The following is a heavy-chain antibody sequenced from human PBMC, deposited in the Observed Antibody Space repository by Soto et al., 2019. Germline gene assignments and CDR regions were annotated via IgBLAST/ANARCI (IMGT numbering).Heavy chain of an antibody. CDR1: GGTFSSYT. CDR2: IIPILGIA. CDR3: ARGGCSGGSCYYDGAFDI. D-gene: IGHD2-15*01. J-gene: IGHJ3*02. Sequence: QVQLVQSGAEVKKPGSSVKVSCKASGGTFSSYTISWVRQAPGQGLEWMGRIIPILGIANYAQQFQGRVTITGEKSTSTTYMALSKLRSEDMAVYYCARGGCSGGSCYYDGAFDIWGQGTMVTVSS. V-gene: IGHV1-69*02.